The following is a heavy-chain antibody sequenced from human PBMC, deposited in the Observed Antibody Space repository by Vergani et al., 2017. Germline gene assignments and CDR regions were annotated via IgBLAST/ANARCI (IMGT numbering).Heavy chain of an antibody. Sequence: QVQLVQSGAEVKKPGASVKVSCKASGYTFTGYYMHWVRQAPGQGLEWMGWINPNSGGTNYAQKFQGRVTMTRDTSISTAYMELSRLRSDDTAVYYCARERGYCSSTSCYGYYMDVWGKGTTVTVSS. CDR3: ARERGYCSSTSCYGYYMDV. CDR2: INPNSGGT. CDR1: GYTFTGYY. D-gene: IGHD2-2*01. J-gene: IGHJ6*03. V-gene: IGHV1-2*02.